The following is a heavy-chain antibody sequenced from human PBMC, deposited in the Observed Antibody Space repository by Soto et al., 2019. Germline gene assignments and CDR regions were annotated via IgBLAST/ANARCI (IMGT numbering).Heavy chain of an antibody. V-gene: IGHV1-18*01. CDR3: ARQLGSSTTWSPYFVL. CDR2: ISAYNGNT. J-gene: IGHJ4*02. Sequence: ASVKVSCKASGYTFTSYGISWVRQAPGQGLEWMGWISAYNGNTNYAQKLQGRVTMTTDTSTSTAYMELRSLRSDDTAMYYCARQLGSSTTWSPYFVLWGQVTLVTVSS. CDR1: GYTFTSYG. D-gene: IGHD2-2*01.